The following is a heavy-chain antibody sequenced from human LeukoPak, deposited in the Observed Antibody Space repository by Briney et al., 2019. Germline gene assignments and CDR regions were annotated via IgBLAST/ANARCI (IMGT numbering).Heavy chain of an antibody. CDR2: IIPIFGTA. Sequence: ASVKVSCKASGYTFTSYGFSWVRQAPGQGLEWMGGIIPIFGTANYAQKFQGRVTITADESTSTAYMELSSLRSEDTAVYYCARDEEATATNRAYNWFDPWGQGTLVTVSS. CDR3: ARDEEATATNRAYNWFDP. J-gene: IGHJ5*02. CDR1: GYTFTSYG. V-gene: IGHV1-69*13. D-gene: IGHD1-14*01.